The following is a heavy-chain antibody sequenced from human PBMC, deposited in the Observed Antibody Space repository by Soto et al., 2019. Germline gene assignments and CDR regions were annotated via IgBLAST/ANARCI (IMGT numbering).Heavy chain of an antibody. J-gene: IGHJ4*02. CDR3: ARLKFEDAGGFDY. CDR1: GYTFTGYY. CDR2: ISAYNGNT. V-gene: IGHV1-18*03. D-gene: IGHD1-26*01. Sequence: GASVKVSCKASGYTFTGYYMHWVRQAPGQGLEWMGWISAYNGNTNYAQKLQGRVTMTTDTSTSTAYMELRSLRSDDMAVYYCARLKFEDAGGFDYWGQGTLVTVSS.